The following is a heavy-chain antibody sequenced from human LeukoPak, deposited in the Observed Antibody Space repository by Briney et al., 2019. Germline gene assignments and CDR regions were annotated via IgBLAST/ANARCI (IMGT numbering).Heavy chain of an antibody. V-gene: IGHV4-30-4*08. D-gene: IGHD5-18*01. CDR1: GGSISSCDYY. J-gene: IGHJ4*02. Sequence: SETLSLTCTVSGGSISSCDYYWSWIRQPPGKGLEWIGYIYYSGSTYYNPSLKSRVTISVDTSKNQFSLKLSSVTAADTAVYYCASRGYSYGYHPSIDYWGQGTLVTVSS. CDR3: ASRGYSYGYHPSIDY. CDR2: IYYSGST.